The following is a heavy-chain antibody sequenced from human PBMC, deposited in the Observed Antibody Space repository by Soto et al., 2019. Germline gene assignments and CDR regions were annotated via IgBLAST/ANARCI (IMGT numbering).Heavy chain of an antibody. V-gene: IGHV3-21*01. CDR2: MSSNSAYI. Sequence: GRSLTLSCAAPGFTFRSFTMNWVRQAPGKGLEWVSTMSSNSAYIYYTAALRGRFTISRDNAKNSLHLQMNSLRAEDTSVYYCTRDASRDSSARGWFDPWGPGTLVTVSS. J-gene: IGHJ5*02. CDR1: GFTFRSFT. D-gene: IGHD6-13*01. CDR3: TRDASRDSSARGWFDP.